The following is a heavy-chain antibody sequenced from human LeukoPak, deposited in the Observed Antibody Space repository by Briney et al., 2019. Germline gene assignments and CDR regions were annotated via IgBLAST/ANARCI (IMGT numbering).Heavy chain of an antibody. D-gene: IGHD2-15*01. CDR1: GFTFSSYG. CDR3: ARVDATVDDY. J-gene: IGHJ4*02. Sequence: GGSLRLSCAASGFTFSSYGMHWVRQAPGKGLEWVAFIRYDGSNKYYADSVKGRFTISRDNAKNSLYLQMNSLRAEDTAVYYCARVDATVDDYWGQGTLVTVSS. CDR2: IRYDGSNK. V-gene: IGHV3-30*02.